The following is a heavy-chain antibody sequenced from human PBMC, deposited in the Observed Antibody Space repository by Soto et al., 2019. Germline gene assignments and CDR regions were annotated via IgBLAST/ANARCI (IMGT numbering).Heavy chain of an antibody. CDR2: IIPIFGPP. D-gene: IGHD3-9*01. Sequence: QVQLVQSVAEVKRPGSSVKVSCKPSGGTFSSSAISWVRQAPGQGLEWVGGIIPIFGPPKNAQKFQGRVTISADESMSTAYMELSSLTSEDTAVYYCATNPNRYYDMLTGYYSDSWGQGTLVTVSS. CDR3: ATNPNRYYDMLTGYYSDS. J-gene: IGHJ4*02. CDR1: GGTFSSSA. V-gene: IGHV1-69*01.